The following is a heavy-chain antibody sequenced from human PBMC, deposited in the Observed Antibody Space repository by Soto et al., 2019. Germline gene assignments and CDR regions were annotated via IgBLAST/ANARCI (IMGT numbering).Heavy chain of an antibody. CDR1: GGSISSYY. J-gene: IGHJ4*02. CDR3: ARHCSGGSCYLNFNY. Sequence: SETLSLTCTVSGGSISSYYWSWIRQPPGKGLEWIGYIYYSGGTNYNPSLKSRVTISVDTSKNQFSLKLSSVTAADTAVYYCARHCSGGSCYLNFNYWGQGTLVTVSS. CDR2: IYYSGGT. V-gene: IGHV4-59*08. D-gene: IGHD2-15*01.